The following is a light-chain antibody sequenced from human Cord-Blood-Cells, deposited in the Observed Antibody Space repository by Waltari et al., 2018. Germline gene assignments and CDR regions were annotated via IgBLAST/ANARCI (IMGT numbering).Light chain of an antibody. CDR3: QSYDSSLSAVV. V-gene: IGLV1-40*01. CDR1: SSNIGAGHD. Sequence: QSVLTQPPSVSGAPGQRVTISCTGSSSNIGAGHDVHWYQQLPGTAPKLLSYGNSNRPSGVPDRFSGSKSGTSASLAITGLQAEDEADYYCQSYDSSLSAVVFGGGTKLTVL. J-gene: IGLJ2*01. CDR2: GNS.